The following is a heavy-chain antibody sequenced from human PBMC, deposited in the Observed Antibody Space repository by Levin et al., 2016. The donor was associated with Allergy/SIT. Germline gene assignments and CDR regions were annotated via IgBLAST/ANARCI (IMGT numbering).Heavy chain of an antibody. Sequence: SVKVSCKTSGGTFNTYTVTWVRQAPGQGLEWMGRIIPVLGIANYAQKFQGGVTITADTSTSTVYMELNSLRSEDTAIYYCARGSGSFSEFYWGQGTLVTVSS. CDR2: IIPVLGIA. CDR1: GGTFNTYT. CDR3: ARGSGSFSEFY. D-gene: IGHD1-26*01. J-gene: IGHJ4*02. V-gene: IGHV1-69*02.